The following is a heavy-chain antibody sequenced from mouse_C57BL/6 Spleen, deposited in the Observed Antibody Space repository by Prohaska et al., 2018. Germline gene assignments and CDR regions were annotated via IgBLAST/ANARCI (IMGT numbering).Heavy chain of an antibody. V-gene: IGHV8-12*01. D-gene: IGHD2-12*01. CDR2: IYWDDDK. CDR3: ARRESYSPYYAMDY. J-gene: IGHJ4*01. Sequence: IRQPSGKGLEWLAHIYWDDDKRYNPSLKNRLTISKDTSRNQVFLKITSVDTADTATYYCARRESYSPYYAMDYWGQGTSVTVSS.